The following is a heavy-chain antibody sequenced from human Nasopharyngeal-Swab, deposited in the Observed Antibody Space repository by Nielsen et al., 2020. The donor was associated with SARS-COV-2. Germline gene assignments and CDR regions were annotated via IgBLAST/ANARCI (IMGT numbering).Heavy chain of an antibody. D-gene: IGHD3-3*01. V-gene: IGHV3-23*01. CDR2: ISGSGDTT. CDR1: GFTFSSYA. J-gene: IGHJ6*02. Sequence: GESLKISCAASGFTFSSYAMSWVRQAPGKGLEWVSIISGSGDTTYYADSVKGRFTISRDNAKNSLYLQMNSLRAEDTAVYYCARDGLDYDFWSAYFMDVWGQGTTVTVSS. CDR3: ARDGLDYDFWSAYFMDV.